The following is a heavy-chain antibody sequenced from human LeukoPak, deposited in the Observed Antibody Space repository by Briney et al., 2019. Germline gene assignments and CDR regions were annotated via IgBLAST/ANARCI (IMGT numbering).Heavy chain of an antibody. V-gene: IGHV4-31*03. CDR2: IYYSGST. J-gene: IGHJ4*02. D-gene: IGHD3-22*01. Sequence: SETLSLTCTVSGGSISSGGYYWSWIRQHPGKGLEWIGYIYYSGSTYYNPSLKSRVTISVDTSKNQFSLKLSSVTAADTAVYYCARFGSSGDLDYWGQGTLVTVSS. CDR1: GGSISSGGYY. CDR3: ARFGSSGDLDY.